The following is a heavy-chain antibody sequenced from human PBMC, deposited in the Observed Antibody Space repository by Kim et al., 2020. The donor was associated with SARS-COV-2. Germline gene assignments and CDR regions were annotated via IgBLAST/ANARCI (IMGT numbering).Heavy chain of an antibody. Sequence: GGSLRLSCAASGFSFSSYAMSWVRQAPGKGLEWVSSLSTNGDNTYYADSVKGRFTISRDNSRNTLNLQMNSLRAEDTAVYYCGKNSGSSIYSGLGVWGQG. CDR3: GKNSGSSIYSGLGV. CDR1: GFSFSSYA. CDR2: LSTNGDNT. D-gene: IGHD2-15*01. J-gene: IGHJ6*02. V-gene: IGHV3-23*01.